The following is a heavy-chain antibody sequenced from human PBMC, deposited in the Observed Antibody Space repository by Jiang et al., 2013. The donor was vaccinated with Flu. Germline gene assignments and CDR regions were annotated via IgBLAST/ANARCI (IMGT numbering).Heavy chain of an antibody. V-gene: IGHV1-2*02. J-gene: IGHJ5*02. D-gene: IGHD6-13*01. CDR1: GYSFTGFH. Sequence: SMRVSCKASGYSFTGFHIHWVRQAPGQGLEWMGWINPNSGGTNYAQKFQGRVTMTRDTSISTAYMELSRLRSDDTAVYYCAREGGGSSWPAWGQGTLVTVSS. CDR3: AREGGGSSWPA. CDR2: INPNSGGT.